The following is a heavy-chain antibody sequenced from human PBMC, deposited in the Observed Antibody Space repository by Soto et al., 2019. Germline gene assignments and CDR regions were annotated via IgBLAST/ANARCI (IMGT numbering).Heavy chain of an antibody. V-gene: IGHV1-3*01. J-gene: IGHJ5*02. D-gene: IGHD2-15*01. CDR2: INAGNGNT. Sequence: ASVKVSCKASGYTFTSYAMHWVRQAPGQRLEWMGWINAGNGNTKYSQKFQGRVTITRDTSASTAYMELSSLRSEDTAVYYCARDSRGGRDWFDPWGQGXLVTVYS. CDR1: GYTFTSYA. CDR3: ARDSRGGRDWFDP.